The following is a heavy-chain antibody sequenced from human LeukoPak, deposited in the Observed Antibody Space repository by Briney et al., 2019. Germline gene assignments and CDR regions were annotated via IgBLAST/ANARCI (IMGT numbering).Heavy chain of an antibody. J-gene: IGHJ6*02. CDR1: VDSFSTYA. CDR3: ARYKVPPHQDSSMVPGVYYYYGMDV. V-gene: IGHV1-69*13. D-gene: IGHD3-10*01. CDR2: IIPFFGTP. Sequence: SVKVSCKASVDSFSTYAISWVRQAPGQGLEWMGGIIPFFGTPSYAQKFHGRVTITADESTNTAYMEVSSLRSEDTALYYCARYKVPPHQDSSMVPGVYYYYGMDVWGLGTTVTVSS.